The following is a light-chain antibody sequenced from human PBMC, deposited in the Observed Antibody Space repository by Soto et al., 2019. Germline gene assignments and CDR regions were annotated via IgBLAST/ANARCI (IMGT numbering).Light chain of an antibody. V-gene: IGKV3-20*01. CDR2: RTS. J-gene: IGKJ1*01. CDR3: HQYGRSPRT. Sequence: EIVLTQSPGTLSLSPGDIATPSCRASQSLGASYLAWYQQKPGQAPRLIIYRTSNRASGIPDRFSGSGSGPDFTLTISRLEPEDVAVYYCHQYGRSPRTFGQGTKVDIK. CDR1: QSLGASY.